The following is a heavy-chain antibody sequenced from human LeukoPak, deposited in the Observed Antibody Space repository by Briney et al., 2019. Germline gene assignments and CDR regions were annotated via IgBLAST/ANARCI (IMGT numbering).Heavy chain of an antibody. Sequence: GESLKISSKGSGYSFTSYLIGWVRQMPGKGLEWMGIIYPGDSDTRYSPSFQGQVIISADKSISTAYLQWSSLKASDTAMYYCARRGYCSSTSCYPFDPWGQGTLVTVSS. D-gene: IGHD2-2*01. J-gene: IGHJ5*02. CDR2: IYPGDSDT. CDR3: ARRGYCSSTSCYPFDP. V-gene: IGHV5-51*01. CDR1: GYSFTSYL.